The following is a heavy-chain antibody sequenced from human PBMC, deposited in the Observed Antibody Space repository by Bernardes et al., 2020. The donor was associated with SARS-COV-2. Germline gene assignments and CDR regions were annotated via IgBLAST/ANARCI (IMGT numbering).Heavy chain of an antibody. Sequence: GECLKISCKGSDYTFTNYWIGWVRQMPGKGLEWMGIIYPGDSDTKYSPSFQGRVTISADKSVNTAYLQWSSLKASDTAIYYCARRRYGDFGVDVWGQRTTVTVSS. CDR1: DYTFTNYW. D-gene: IGHD4-17*01. J-gene: IGHJ6*02. V-gene: IGHV5-51*01. CDR3: ARRRYGDFGVDV. CDR2: IYPGDSDT.